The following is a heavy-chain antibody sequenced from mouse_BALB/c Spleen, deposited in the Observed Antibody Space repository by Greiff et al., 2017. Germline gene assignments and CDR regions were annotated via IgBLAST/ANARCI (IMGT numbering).Heavy chain of an antibody. CDR2: INSNGGST. D-gene: IGHD2-4*01. J-gene: IGHJ3*01. V-gene: IGHV5-6-3*01. CDR1: GFTFSSYG. Sequence: EVQLQESGGGLVQPGGSLKLSCAASGFTFSSYGMSWVRQTPDKRLELVATINSNGGSTYYPDSVKGRFTISRDNAKNTLYLQMSSLKSEDTAMYYCARRIYYDDDVAYWGQGTLVTVSA. CDR3: ARRIYYDDDVAY.